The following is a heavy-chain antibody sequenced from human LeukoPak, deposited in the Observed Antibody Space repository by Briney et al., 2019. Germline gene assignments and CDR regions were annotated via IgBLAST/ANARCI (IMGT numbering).Heavy chain of an antibody. CDR3: ARDPGDILVAGTFDY. D-gene: IGHD6-19*01. J-gene: IGHJ4*02. CDR1: GFSFDDYG. Sequence: GGSLILSCTASGFSFDDYGMSWVRQAPGRGLEWVSGINWNGGIRGYAYSVKGRFTISRDNAKNSLYLLMNSLRAEDTALYYCARDPGDILVAGTFDYWGQGTLVTVSS. V-gene: IGHV3-20*04. CDR2: INWNGGIR.